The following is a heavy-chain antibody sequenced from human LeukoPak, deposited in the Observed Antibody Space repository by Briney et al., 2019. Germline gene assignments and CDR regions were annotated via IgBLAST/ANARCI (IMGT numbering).Heavy chain of an antibody. CDR3: AGGY. CDR1: GFTISSYG. J-gene: IGHJ4*02. CDR2: ISSSSSTI. Sequence: GGSLRLSCVASGFTISSYGMNWVRQAPGKGLEWILYISSSSSTIYYADSVKGRFTISRDNTKNSLYLQMNSLRVEDTAVYYCAGGYWGQGTLVTVSS. V-gene: IGHV3-48*04.